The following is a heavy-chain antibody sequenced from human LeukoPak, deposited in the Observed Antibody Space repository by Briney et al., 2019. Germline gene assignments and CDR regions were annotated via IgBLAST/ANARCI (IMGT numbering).Heavy chain of an antibody. V-gene: IGHV3-30*02. CDR3: AKTATVTTPTAWDV. D-gene: IGHD4-17*01. Sequence: PGGSLRLSCAASGFTFSSYGMHWVRQAPGKGLEWVAFIRYDGSNKYYADSVKGRFTISRDNSKNTLYLQMNSLRAEDTAVYYCAKTATVTTPTAWDVWGKGTTVTVSS. CDR2: IRYDGSNK. CDR1: GFTFSSYG. J-gene: IGHJ6*04.